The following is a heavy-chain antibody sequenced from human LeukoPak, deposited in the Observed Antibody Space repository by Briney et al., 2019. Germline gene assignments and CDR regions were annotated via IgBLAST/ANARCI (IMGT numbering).Heavy chain of an antibody. D-gene: IGHD3-10*01. J-gene: IGHJ5*02. CDR2: IYHSGST. Sequence: SETLSLTCTVSGYSISSGFYWGWIRQPPGKGLEWIGSIYHSGSTHYNSSLKSRVTISVDTSKNQLSLKLSSVTAADTAVYYCARGSPPASAYYYGSGSYVFGFDPWGQGTLVTVSS. V-gene: IGHV4-38-2*02. CDR3: ARGSPPASAYYYGSGSYVFGFDP. CDR1: GYSISSGFY.